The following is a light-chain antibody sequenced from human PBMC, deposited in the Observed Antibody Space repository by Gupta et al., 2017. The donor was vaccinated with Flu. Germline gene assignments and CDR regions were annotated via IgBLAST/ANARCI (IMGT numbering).Light chain of an antibody. Sequence: ASLSFFPVERAALSGRASRSLRGYLSWSHQQTGQAPTLLMYDVLNRAPTSLARMIGSRAETDFTIIISSIQAEEFVVEYCWQRSSSSPWTFGPGTKVEIK. J-gene: IGKJ1*01. CDR1: RSLRGY. V-gene: IGKV3-11*01. CDR2: DVL. CDR3: WQRSSSSPWT.